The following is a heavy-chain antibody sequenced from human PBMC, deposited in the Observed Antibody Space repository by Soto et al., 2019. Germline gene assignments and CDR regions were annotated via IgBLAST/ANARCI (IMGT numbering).Heavy chain of an antibody. V-gene: IGHV4-39*01. J-gene: IGHJ4*02. Sequence: SETLSLTCTVSGASISSNGYYWGWIRQPPGKGLEWIGSIFYSGTTHYNPSLRSRLSISVDTSKNQFSLKLSSVTAADTAVYYCARGPDFWSGYLGYWGQGTLVTVSS. CDR1: GASISSNGYY. D-gene: IGHD3-3*01. CDR2: IFYSGTT. CDR3: ARGPDFWSGYLGY.